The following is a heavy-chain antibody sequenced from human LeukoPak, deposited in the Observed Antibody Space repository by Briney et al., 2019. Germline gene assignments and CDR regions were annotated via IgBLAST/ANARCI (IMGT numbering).Heavy chain of an antibody. Sequence: PGASLRLSCAASGFTFSSYAMSWVRQAPGKGLEWVSAISGSGGSTHYADSVKGRFTISRDNSKNTLYLQMNSLRAEDTAVYYCAKTYYYGSGWFDPWGQGTLVTVSS. J-gene: IGHJ5*02. CDR2: ISGSGGST. V-gene: IGHV3-23*01. D-gene: IGHD3-10*01. CDR1: GFTFSSYA. CDR3: AKTYYYGSGWFDP.